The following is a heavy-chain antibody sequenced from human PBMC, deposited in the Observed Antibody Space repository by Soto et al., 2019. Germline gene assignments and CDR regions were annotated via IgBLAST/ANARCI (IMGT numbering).Heavy chain of an antibody. Sequence: GGPLRLSCAASGFTFSSYSMNWVRQAPGKGLEWVSYISSSSSTIYYADSVKGRFTISRDNAKNSLYLQMNSLRDEDTAVYYCARPPVYASVIYSNPWGQGTLVTVSS. CDR2: ISSSSSTI. CDR3: ARPPVYASVIYSNP. D-gene: IGHD2-8*01. V-gene: IGHV3-48*02. J-gene: IGHJ5*02. CDR1: GFTFSSYS.